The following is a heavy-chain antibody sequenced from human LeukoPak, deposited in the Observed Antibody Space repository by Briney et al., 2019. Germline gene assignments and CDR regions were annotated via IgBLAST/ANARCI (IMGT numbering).Heavy chain of an antibody. Sequence: GGSLRLSCAASGFTFSSYGMHWVRQAPGKGLEWVAFIRYDGSNKYYADSVKGRFTISRDNSKNTLYLQMNSLRAEDTAVYYCAKGGSYVSRYFDYWGQGTLVTVSS. CDR1: GFTFSSYG. V-gene: IGHV3-30*02. CDR2: IRYDGSNK. D-gene: IGHD1-26*01. CDR3: AKGGSYVSRYFDY. J-gene: IGHJ4*02.